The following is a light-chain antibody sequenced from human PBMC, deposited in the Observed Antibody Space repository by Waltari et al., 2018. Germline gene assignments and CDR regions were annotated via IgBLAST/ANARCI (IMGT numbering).Light chain of an antibody. CDR2: DVT. V-gene: IGLV2-11*01. J-gene: IGLJ3*02. CDR1: GSAVGDYHY. Sequence: QSALPHPRSVSGSPGQSVTISRTGSGSAVGDYHYVSWYQQHPGKAPKVVIYDVTKRPSGVPDRFSGSRSGNSASLTISGLQAEDEADYYCCSYAGTWVFGGGTKLTVL. CDR3: CSYAGTWV.